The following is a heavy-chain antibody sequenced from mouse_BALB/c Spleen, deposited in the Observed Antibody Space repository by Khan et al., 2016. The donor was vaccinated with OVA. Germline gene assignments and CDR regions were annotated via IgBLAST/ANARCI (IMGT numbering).Heavy chain of an antibody. V-gene: IGHV9-3-1*01. J-gene: IGHJ4*01. CDR1: GYIFTNYG. D-gene: IGHD1-1*01. CDR2: INTYTGEP. CDR3: ASTLYGNGYDYAMDY. Sequence: QIQLVPSGPELKKPGETVKISCKASGYIFTNYGMTWVKQAPGKGLKWIGWINTYTGEPTYADDFKGRFAFSLETSANTAYLQINNLKNEDTATYFCASTLYGNGYDYAMDYWGQGTSVTVSS.